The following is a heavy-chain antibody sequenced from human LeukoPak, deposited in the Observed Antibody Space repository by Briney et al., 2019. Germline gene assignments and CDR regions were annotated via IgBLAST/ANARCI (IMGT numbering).Heavy chain of an antibody. CDR1: GYTFTGYY. CDR2: ISAYNGNT. CDR3: ARFSRIAVDPYFDY. D-gene: IGHD6-19*01. Sequence: GASVKVSCKASGYTFTGYYMHWVRQAPGQGLEWMGWISAYNGNTNYAQKLQGRVTMTTDTSTSTAYMELRSLRSDDTAVYYCARFSRIAVDPYFDYWGQGTLVTVSS. J-gene: IGHJ4*02. V-gene: IGHV1-18*04.